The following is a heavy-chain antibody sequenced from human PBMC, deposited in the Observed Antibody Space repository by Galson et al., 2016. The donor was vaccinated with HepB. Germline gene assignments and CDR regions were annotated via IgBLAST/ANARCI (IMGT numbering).Heavy chain of an antibody. CDR2: IIPVFETA. CDR3: ARDERGYTNARQYYGMDV. CDR1: GGTFRNYA. Sequence: SVKVSCKASGGTFRNYAISWVRQAPGQGIEWMGGIIPVFETAIYAQKFQGRFTITADEFTSTVYMQVSSLRSEDTAVYYCARDERGYTNARQYYGMDVWGQGTTVAVSS. D-gene: IGHD5-18*01. J-gene: IGHJ6*02. V-gene: IGHV1-69*13.